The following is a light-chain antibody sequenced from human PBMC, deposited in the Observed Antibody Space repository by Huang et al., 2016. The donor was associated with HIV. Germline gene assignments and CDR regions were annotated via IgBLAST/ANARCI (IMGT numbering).Light chain of an antibody. CDR3: QQRSNWPRT. CDR1: QSVSSY. CDR2: DAS. V-gene: IGKV3-11*01. Sequence: EVVLTQSPATLSLSPGERATLPCRASQSVSSYLAWYQQKPGQAPMLLIYDASNRATGIPARFSGSGSGTDFTLTISSLEPEDFAVYYCQQRSNWPRTFGQGTKVEIK. J-gene: IGKJ1*01.